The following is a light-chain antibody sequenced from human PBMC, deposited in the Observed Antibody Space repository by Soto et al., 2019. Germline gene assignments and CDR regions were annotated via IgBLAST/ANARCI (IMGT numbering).Light chain of an antibody. CDR2: KES. V-gene: IGKV1-5*03. J-gene: IGKJ1*01. CDR1: QSISSW. CDR3: QQYNSYSRT. Sequence: DLQRIPSPCTRSASVVYRVTITCLASQSISSWLSWYQQKPGKDPKLLIYKESSLESGVPSRFSGSRYGTEFSLTISSMQPDDYATDYCQQYNSYSRTFGQGTKVDI.